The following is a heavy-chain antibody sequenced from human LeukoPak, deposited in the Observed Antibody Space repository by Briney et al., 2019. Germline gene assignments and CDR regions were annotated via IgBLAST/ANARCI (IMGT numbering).Heavy chain of an antibody. D-gene: IGHD6-19*01. CDR3: AMTSSIAVAALLDY. CDR1: GFTFSSYA. Sequence: PGGSLRLSCAASGFTFSSYAMHWVRQAPGKGLEWVAVISYDGSNKYYADSVKGRFTISRDNSKNTLYLQMNSLRAEDTAVYYCAMTSSIAVAALLDYWGQGTLVTVSS. CDR2: ISYDGSNK. J-gene: IGHJ4*02. V-gene: IGHV3-30-3*01.